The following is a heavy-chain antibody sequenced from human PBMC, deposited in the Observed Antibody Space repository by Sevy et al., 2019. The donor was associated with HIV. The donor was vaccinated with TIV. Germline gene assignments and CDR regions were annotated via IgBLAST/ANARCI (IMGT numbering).Heavy chain of an antibody. CDR1: GFTFSDYY. CDR2: ISSSGSTI. V-gene: IGHV3-11*01. Sequence: GGSLRLSCAASGFTFSDYYMSWIRQAPGKGLEWVSYISSSGSTIYYADSVKGRFTISRDNAMNSLYLQMNSLRAEETAVYYCAGASTVTLAEYFQHWGQGTLVTVSS. J-gene: IGHJ1*01. CDR3: AGASTVTLAEYFQH. D-gene: IGHD4-17*01.